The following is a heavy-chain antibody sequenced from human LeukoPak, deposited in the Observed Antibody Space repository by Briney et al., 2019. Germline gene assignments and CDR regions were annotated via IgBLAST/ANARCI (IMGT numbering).Heavy chain of an antibody. CDR2: MNPDSGNT. Sequence: ASVKVSCKASGYTFPSYDINWVRQATGQGLEWMGWMNPDSGNTGYVQKFQGRVTMTRNTSIGIAYMELSSLRSEDTAVYYCARGQGGNYFEYCYMDVWGKGTTVTVSS. J-gene: IGHJ6*03. CDR3: ARGQGGNYFEYCYMDV. CDR1: GYTFPSYD. D-gene: IGHD1-26*01. V-gene: IGHV1-8*01.